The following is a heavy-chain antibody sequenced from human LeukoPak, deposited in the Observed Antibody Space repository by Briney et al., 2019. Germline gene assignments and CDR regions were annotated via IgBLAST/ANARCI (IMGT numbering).Heavy chain of an antibody. V-gene: IGHV4-38-2*02. CDR3: ARVLDGGNSGAHY. J-gene: IGHJ4*02. Sequence: SETLSLTCSVSGYSITSGYFWGWIRQPPGKGLEWIGSIYHSGSTYYNPSLKSRLTISLDTSKCQFSLKLSSVTAAATAVYYYARVLDGGNSGAHYWGQGTLVAVSS. CDR1: GYSITSGYF. D-gene: IGHD4-23*01. CDR2: IYHSGST.